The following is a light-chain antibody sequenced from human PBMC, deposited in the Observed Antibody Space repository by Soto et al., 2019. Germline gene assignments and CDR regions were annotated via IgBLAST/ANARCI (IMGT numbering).Light chain of an antibody. J-gene: IGKJ2*01. CDR1: QTVSSS. V-gene: IGKV3-20*01. CDR3: QHYGSSYT. Sequence: EIVLTQSPGTLSLSPGERATLSCRASQTVSSSLAWYQQKPGQAPRLLIYGASSSATDIPDRFSGSGSGTDFTLTISRLEPEDFAVYYCQHYGSSYTFGQGTKLEIK. CDR2: GAS.